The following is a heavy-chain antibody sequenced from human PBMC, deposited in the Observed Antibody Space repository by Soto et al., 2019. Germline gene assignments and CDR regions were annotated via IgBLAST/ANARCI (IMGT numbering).Heavy chain of an antibody. CDR3: ARGFITMVRGVKGYGMDV. Sequence: ASVKVSCKASGGTFSSYAISWVRQAPGQGLEWMGGIIPIFGTANYAQKFQGRVTITADESTSTAYMELSSLRSEDTAVYYCARGFITMVRGVKGYGMDVWGQGTRVTVSS. CDR2: IIPIFGTA. J-gene: IGHJ6*02. D-gene: IGHD3-10*01. V-gene: IGHV1-69*13. CDR1: GGTFSSYA.